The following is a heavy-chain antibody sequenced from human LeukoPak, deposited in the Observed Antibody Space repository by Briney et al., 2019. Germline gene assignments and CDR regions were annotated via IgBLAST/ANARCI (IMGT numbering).Heavy chain of an antibody. CDR1: GGSISSGDYY. CDR2: IYYSGGT. V-gene: IGHV4-30-4*08. J-gene: IGHJ4*02. Sequence: SQTLFLTCTVSGGSISSGDYYWSWIRQPPGKGLEWIGYIYYSGGTYYNPSLKSRVTISVDTSKNQFSLKLSSVTAADTAVYYCARGVVPAAIAFDYWGQGTLVTVSS. D-gene: IGHD2-2*01. CDR3: ARGVVPAAIAFDY.